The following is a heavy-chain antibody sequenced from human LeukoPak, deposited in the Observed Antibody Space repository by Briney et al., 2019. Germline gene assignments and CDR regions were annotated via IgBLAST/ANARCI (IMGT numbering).Heavy chain of an antibody. D-gene: IGHD5-18*01. CDR1: GFTFSSYS. V-gene: IGHV3-21*01. Sequence: GSLRLSCAASGFTFSSYSMNWVRQAPGKGLEWVSSISSSSSYIYYADSVRGRFTISRDNAKNSLYLQMNSLRAEDTAVYYCARVHLYSYGTFDYWGQGTLVTVSS. CDR3: ARVHLYSYGTFDY. J-gene: IGHJ4*02. CDR2: ISSSSSYI.